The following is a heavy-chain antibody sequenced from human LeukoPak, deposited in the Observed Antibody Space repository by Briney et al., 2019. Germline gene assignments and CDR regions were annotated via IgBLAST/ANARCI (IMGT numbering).Heavy chain of an antibody. V-gene: IGHV3-30*03. CDR3: ARDESSGYSSRGVFDI. D-gene: IGHD3-22*01. Sequence: GGSLRLSCAASGFTFSSYGMHWVRQAPGKGLEWVAVISYDGSNKYYADSVKGRFTISRDNSKNTLYLQMNSLRAEDTAVYYCARDESSGYSSRGVFDIWGQGTMVTVSS. CDR2: ISYDGSNK. J-gene: IGHJ3*02. CDR1: GFTFSSYG.